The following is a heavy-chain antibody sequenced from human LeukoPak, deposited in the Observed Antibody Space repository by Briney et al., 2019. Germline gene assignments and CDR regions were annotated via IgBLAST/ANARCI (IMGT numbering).Heavy chain of an antibody. CDR2: IYYSGST. V-gene: IGHV4-30-4*07. CDR1: GGSISSGGYS. Sequence: PSQTLSLTCAVSGGSISSGGYSWSWIRQPPGKGLEWIGYIYYSGSTYYNPSLKSRVTISVDTSKNQFSLKLSSVTAADTAVYYCARAVTTRWGGYYFDYWGHGTLVTVSS. CDR3: ARAVTTRWGGYYFDY. D-gene: IGHD4-17*01. J-gene: IGHJ4*01.